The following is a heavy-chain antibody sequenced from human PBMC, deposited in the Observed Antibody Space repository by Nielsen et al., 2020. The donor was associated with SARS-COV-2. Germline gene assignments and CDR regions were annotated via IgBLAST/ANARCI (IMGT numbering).Heavy chain of an antibody. Sequence: SLKISCAGFGFTFDDYAMPWVRHAPGKGLEWVSGISWNSGIIGYADSVKGRFTISRDNAKNSLYLQMNSLRAEDTALYYCAAGDYDSSGFPDYWGQGTLVTVSS. CDR1: GFTFDDYA. CDR2: ISWNSGII. V-gene: IGHV3-9*01. J-gene: IGHJ4*02. CDR3: AAGDYDSSGFPDY. D-gene: IGHD3-22*01.